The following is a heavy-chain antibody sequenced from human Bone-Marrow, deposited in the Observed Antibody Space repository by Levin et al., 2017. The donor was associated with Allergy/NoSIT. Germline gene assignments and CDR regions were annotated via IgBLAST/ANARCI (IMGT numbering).Heavy chain of an antibody. D-gene: IGHD3-16*01. Sequence: GESLKISCKASGYTFTSYAMNWVRQAPGQGLEWMGWINTNTGNPTYAQGFTGRFVFSLDTSVSTAYLQISSLKAEDTAVYYCVLKGGYYDYIWGGFDYWGQGTLVTVSS. CDR2: INTNTGNP. CDR1: GYTFTSYA. CDR3: VLKGGYYDYIWGGFDY. J-gene: IGHJ4*02. V-gene: IGHV7-4-1*02.